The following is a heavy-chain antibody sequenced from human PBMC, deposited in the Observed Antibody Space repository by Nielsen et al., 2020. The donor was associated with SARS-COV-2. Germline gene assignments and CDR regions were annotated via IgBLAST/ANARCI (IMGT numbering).Heavy chain of an antibody. CDR3: TRDGHHWDLDN. Sequence: GGSLRLSCAASGFTFDDYAMHWVRQAPGKGLEWVSGISWNSGSIGYADSVKGRFTISRDNAKNSLYLDMGSLRVGDSAVYYCTRDGHHWDLDNWGQGALVTVSS. V-gene: IGHV3-9*01. J-gene: IGHJ4*02. CDR1: GFTFDDYA. D-gene: IGHD7-27*01. CDR2: ISWNSGSI.